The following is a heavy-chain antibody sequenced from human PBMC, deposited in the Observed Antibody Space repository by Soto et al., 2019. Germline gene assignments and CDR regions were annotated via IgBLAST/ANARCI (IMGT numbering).Heavy chain of an antibody. J-gene: IGHJ5*02. Sequence: PPETLSLTCAVYGGSFSGDYWSWVRQPPGKCLEWIGYIYYSGSTYYNPSLKSRVTISVDTSKNQFSLKLSSVTAADTAVYYCARVTRGYCSGGSCPSYNWFDPWGQGTLVTVSS. CDR3: ARVTRGYCSGGSCPSYNWFDP. CDR1: GGSFSGDY. D-gene: IGHD2-15*01. V-gene: IGHV4-34*09. CDR2: IYYSGST.